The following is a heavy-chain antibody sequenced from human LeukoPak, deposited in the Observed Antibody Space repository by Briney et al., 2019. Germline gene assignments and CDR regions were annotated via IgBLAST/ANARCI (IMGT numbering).Heavy chain of an antibody. CDR2: IIPILGIA. D-gene: IGHD1-7*01. CDR3: ARDYNWNYGRFDP. V-gene: IGHV1-69*04. J-gene: IGHJ5*02. Sequence: SVKVSCKASGGTFSSYAISWVRQAPGQGLEWMGRIIPILGIANYAQTFQGRVTITADKSTSTAYMELSSLRSEDTAVYYCARDYNWNYGRFDPWGQGTLVTVSS. CDR1: GGTFSSYA.